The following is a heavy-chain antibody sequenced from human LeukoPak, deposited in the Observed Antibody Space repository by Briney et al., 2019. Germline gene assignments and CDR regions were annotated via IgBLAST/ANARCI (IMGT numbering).Heavy chain of an antibody. CDR2: MDDSGST. CDR1: GGSISSYY. V-gene: IGHV4-59*08. Sequence: SETLSLTCTVSGGSISSYYWSWIRQPPGKGLEWIGYMDDSGSTNYNPSLTSRVTISEDTSKNQLSLKLGSVTAADTAVYYCARHSGGSGGAFQYWGQGTPVTVSS. CDR3: ARHSGGSGGAFQY. D-gene: IGHD6-19*01. J-gene: IGHJ4*02.